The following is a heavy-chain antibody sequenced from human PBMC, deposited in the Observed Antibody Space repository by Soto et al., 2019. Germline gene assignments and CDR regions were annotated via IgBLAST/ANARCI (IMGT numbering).Heavy chain of an antibody. V-gene: IGHV1-69*06. CDR2: ISPVIGTT. CDR3: ARDYSGYDPALNRFDP. CDR1: GDIFDNYA. D-gene: IGHD5-12*01. J-gene: IGHJ5*02. Sequence: ASVKVSCKASGDIFDNYAISWVRQAPGQGLEWLGGISPVIGTTHYAQRFQGRLTITADRSTMTTYMELSGLKSEDTAIYFCARDYSGYDPALNRFDPWGQGTLVTVSS.